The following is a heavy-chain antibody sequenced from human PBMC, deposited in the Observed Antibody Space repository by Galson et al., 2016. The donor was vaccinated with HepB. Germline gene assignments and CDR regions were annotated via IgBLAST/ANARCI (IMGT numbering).Heavy chain of an antibody. CDR1: GFSFSNYA. CDR3: ARDALGTWDLTT. D-gene: IGHD1-26*01. V-gene: IGHV3-48*03. CDR2: ISGGGETT. J-gene: IGHJ1*01. Sequence: SLRLSCAASGFSFSNYAMNWVRQAPGKGLEWVAYISGGGETTYYADSVRGRFTISRDNARDSVFLQMTSLGVQDTARYYCARDALGTWDLTTWGQGTLVSVSS.